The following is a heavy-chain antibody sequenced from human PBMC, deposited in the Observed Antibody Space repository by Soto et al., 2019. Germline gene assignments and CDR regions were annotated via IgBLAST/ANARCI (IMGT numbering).Heavy chain of an antibody. J-gene: IGHJ4*02. CDR3: ARDPTMITFGGVIGDHFDY. CDR1: GFTFSSYS. D-gene: IGHD3-16*02. CDR2: ISSSSSTI. V-gene: IGHV3-48*01. Sequence: EVQLVESGGGLVQPGGSLRLSCAASGFTFSSYSMNWVRQAPGKGLEWVSYISSSSSTIYYADSVKGRFTISRDNAKNSLYQQMNSLRAEDTAVYYCARDPTMITFGGVIGDHFDYWGQGTLVTVSS.